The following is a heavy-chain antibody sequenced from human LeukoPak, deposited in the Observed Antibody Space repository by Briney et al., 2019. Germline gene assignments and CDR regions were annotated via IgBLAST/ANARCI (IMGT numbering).Heavy chain of an antibody. Sequence: ASVKVSCKASGYTFTGYYMHWVRQAPGQGLEWMGWINPNSSGTNYAQKFQGRVTMTRDTSISTAYMELSRLRSDDTAVYYCARDPSVPAAIRDYYMDVWGKGTTVTVSS. CDR1: GYTFTGYY. V-gene: IGHV1-2*02. CDR2: INPNSSGT. CDR3: ARDPSVPAAIRDYYMDV. D-gene: IGHD2-2*02. J-gene: IGHJ6*03.